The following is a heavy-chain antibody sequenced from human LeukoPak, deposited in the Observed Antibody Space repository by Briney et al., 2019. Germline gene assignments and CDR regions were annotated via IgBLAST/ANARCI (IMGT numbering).Heavy chain of an antibody. CDR3: ARAPGNDY. Sequence: SETLSLTCAVYGGSLSGYYWSWIRQPPGKGLEWIGEINHSGSTNYNPSLKSRVTISVDTSKNQFSLKLSSVTAADTAVYYCARAPGNDYWGQGTLVTVSS. CDR2: INHSGST. CDR1: GGSLSGYY. J-gene: IGHJ4*02. V-gene: IGHV4-34*01. D-gene: IGHD4-23*01.